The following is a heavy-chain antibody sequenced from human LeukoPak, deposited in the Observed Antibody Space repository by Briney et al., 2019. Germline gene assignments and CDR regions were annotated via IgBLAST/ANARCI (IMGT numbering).Heavy chain of an antibody. J-gene: IGHJ4*02. CDR3: ASTPDGDY. D-gene: IGHD5/OR15-5a*01. Sequence: SETLSLTCTVSGGSISSSSYYWGWIRQPPGKGLEWIGSIYYSGSTYYNPSLKSRVTISVDTSKNQFSLKLSSVTAAGTAVYYCASTPDGDYWGQGTLVTVSS. V-gene: IGHV4-39*07. CDR2: IYYSGST. CDR1: GGSISSSSYY.